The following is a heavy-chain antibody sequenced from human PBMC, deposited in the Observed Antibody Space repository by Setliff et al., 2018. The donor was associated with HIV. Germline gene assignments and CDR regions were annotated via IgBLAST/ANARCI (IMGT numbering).Heavy chain of an antibody. V-gene: IGHV3-30*02. Sequence: GGSLRLSCAASGFTFSSYRIHWVRQAPGKGLEWVAVIWYDGSNKYYADSVKGRFTISRDNSKDTLYLQMNSLRGEDTAVYHCAKDRDYGDNLLLLNWFDPWGQGTLVTVSS. J-gene: IGHJ5*02. CDR1: GFTFSSYR. CDR3: AKDRDYGDNLLLLNWFDP. D-gene: IGHD4-17*01. CDR2: IWYDGSNK.